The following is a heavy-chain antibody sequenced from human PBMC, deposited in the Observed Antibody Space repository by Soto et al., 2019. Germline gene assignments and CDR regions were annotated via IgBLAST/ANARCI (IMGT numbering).Heavy chain of an antibody. CDR3: AREWVDELGYCSSTICNRHYYYYGMDV. D-gene: IGHD2-2*01. V-gene: IGHV3-64*01. J-gene: IGHJ6*02. CDR1: GFTFSSYA. Sequence: GGSLRLSCAASGFTFSSYAMHWVRQAPGKGLEYVSAISSNGGSTYYANSVKGRFTISRDNSKNTLYLQMGSLRDEDMAVYYCAREWVDELGYCSSTICNRHYYYYGMDVCGQRSTVTVS. CDR2: ISSNGGST.